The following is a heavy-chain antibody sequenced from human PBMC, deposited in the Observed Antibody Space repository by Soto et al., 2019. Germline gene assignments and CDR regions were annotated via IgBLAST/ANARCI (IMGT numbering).Heavy chain of an antibody. Sequence: SETLSLTCTVSGGSISSSSYYWGWIRQPPGRGLEWIGSIYYSGSTYYNPSLKSRVTISVDTSKHQFSLKLSSMTAADTAVYYCARQRDCSGDRCYPTSDYCYYRMDVWGQGTTVTVSS. D-gene: IGHD2-15*01. CDR3: ARQRDCSGDRCYPTSDYCYYRMDV. V-gene: IGHV4-39*01. CDR1: GGSISSSSYY. CDR2: IYYSGST. J-gene: IGHJ6*02.